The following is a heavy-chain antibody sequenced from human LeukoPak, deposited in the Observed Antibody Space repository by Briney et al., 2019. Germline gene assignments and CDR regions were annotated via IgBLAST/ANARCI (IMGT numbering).Heavy chain of an antibody. J-gene: IGHJ4*02. CDR3: ARVGGTRITIFGVVITPPYYFDY. CDR2: INPSGGST. D-gene: IGHD3-3*01. V-gene: IGHV1-46*01. CDR1: GYTFTSYY. Sequence: ASVKVSCKASGYTFTSYYMHWVRQAPGQGLEWMGVINPSGGSTSYAQKFQGRVTMTRDTSTSTVYMELSSLRSDDTAVYYCARVGGTRITIFGVVITPPYYFDYWGQGTLVTVSS.